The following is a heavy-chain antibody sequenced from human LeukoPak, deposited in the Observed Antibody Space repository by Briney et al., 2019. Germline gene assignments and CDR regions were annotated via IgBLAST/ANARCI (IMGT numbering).Heavy chain of an antibody. CDR1: GGSISSYY. D-gene: IGHD4/OR15-4a*01. V-gene: IGHV4-59*01. CDR2: IYYSGST. Sequence: SETLSLTCSVSGGSISSYYWSWLRQPPGKGLEWIGYIYYSGSTNYNPSLKSRVTISVDTSKNQFSLKLSSVTAADAAVYYCARERYDYGVPDYWGQGTLVTVSS. J-gene: IGHJ4*02. CDR3: ARERYDYGVPDY.